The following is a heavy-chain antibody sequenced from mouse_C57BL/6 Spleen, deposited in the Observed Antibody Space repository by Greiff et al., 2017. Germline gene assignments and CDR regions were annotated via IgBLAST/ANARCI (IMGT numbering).Heavy chain of an antibody. Sequence: EVKLMESGGGLVKPGGSLKLSCAASGFTFSDYGMHWVRQAPEKGLEWVAYISSGSSTIYYADKVKGRFTISRDNAKNTLFLQMTSLRSEDTAMYYCARPDYYGSSPFAYWGQGTLVTVSA. CDR3: ARPDYYGSSPFAY. J-gene: IGHJ3*01. V-gene: IGHV5-17*01. CDR2: ISSGSSTI. CDR1: GFTFSDYG. D-gene: IGHD1-1*01.